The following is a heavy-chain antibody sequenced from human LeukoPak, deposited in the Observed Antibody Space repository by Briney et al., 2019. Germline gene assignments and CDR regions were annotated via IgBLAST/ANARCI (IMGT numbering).Heavy chain of an antibody. V-gene: IGHV4-4*02. CDR3: ARVRIDILTGYYLFDY. CDR1: GGSISSSNW. D-gene: IGHD3-9*01. J-gene: IGHJ4*02. Sequence: SETLSLTCAVSGGSISSSNWWSWVRQPPGKGLEWIGEIYHSGSTNYNPSLKSRVTISVDKSKNQFSLKLSSVTAADTAVYYCARVRIDILTGYYLFDYWGQGTLVTVSS. CDR2: IYHSGST.